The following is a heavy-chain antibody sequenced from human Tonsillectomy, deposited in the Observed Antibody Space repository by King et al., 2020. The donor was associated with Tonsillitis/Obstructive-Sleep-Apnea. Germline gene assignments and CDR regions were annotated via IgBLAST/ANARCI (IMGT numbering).Heavy chain of an antibody. CDR3: ARGPTYYDILTGAFDI. CDR2: INHSGST. D-gene: IGHD3-9*01. CDR1: GGSFSGYY. Sequence: VQLQQWGAGPLKPSETLSLTCAVYGGSFSGYYWSWIRQPPGKGLEWIGEINHSGSTNYNPSLKSRVTISVDTSKNQFSLKLSSVTAADTAVYYCARGPTYYDILTGAFDIWGQGTMVTVSS. J-gene: IGHJ3*02. V-gene: IGHV4-34*01.